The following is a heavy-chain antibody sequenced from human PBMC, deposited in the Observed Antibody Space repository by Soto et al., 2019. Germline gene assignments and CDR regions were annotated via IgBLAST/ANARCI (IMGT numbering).Heavy chain of an antibody. J-gene: IGHJ4*02. CDR1: GYTFTSYA. CDR3: ARGVGGSYPIEYYFDY. V-gene: IGHV1-3*01. CDR2: INAGNGNT. Sequence: ASVKVSCKASGYTFTSYAMHWVRHAPGQRLEWMGWINAGNGNTKYSQKFQGRVTITRDTSASTAYMELSSLRSEDTAVYYCARGVGGSYPIEYYFDYWGQGTLVTVSS. D-gene: IGHD1-26*01.